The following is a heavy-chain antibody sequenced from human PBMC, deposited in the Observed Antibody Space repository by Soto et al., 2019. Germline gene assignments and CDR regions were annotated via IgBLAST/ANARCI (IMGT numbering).Heavy chain of an antibody. Sequence: QAQLVESGGGVVQPGRSLRLSCAASGFTFSTYGMHWVRQAPGKGLEWVAVISYDGSNKYYADSVKGRFTISRDNSKNTLYLQMSSLRAEDTAVYYCAQGFSYSVIDYWGQGTLVTVSS. V-gene: IGHV3-30*18. CDR3: AQGFSYSVIDY. D-gene: IGHD5-18*01. CDR1: GFTFSTYG. J-gene: IGHJ4*02. CDR2: ISYDGSNK.